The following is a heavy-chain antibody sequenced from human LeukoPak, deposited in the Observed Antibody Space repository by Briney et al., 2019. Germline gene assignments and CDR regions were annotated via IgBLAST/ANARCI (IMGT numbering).Heavy chain of an antibody. CDR1: GGSISSGSYY. V-gene: IGHV4-61*02. CDR3: AREYYDILTGYYFTTYYYYYMDV. D-gene: IGHD3-9*01. J-gene: IGHJ6*03. Sequence: PSETLSLTCTVSGGSISSGSYYWSWIRQPAGKGLEWIGRIYTSGSTNYNPSLKSRVTISVDTSKNQFSLKLSSVTAADTAVYYCAREYYDILTGYYFTTYYYYYMDVWGKGTTVTISS. CDR2: IYTSGST.